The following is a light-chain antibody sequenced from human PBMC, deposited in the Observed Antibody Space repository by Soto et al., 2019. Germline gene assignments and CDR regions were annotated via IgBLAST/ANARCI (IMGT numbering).Light chain of an antibody. CDR3: QQYGSSGT. Sequence: EIVLTQSPGTLSLSPWEIATLSCRASQSVSRTYLAWYQQEPGQAPRLLIYGASNRATGIPDRFSGSGSGTDFTLTISRLEPEDFAVYYCQQYGSSGTFGQGTKVDI. V-gene: IGKV3-20*01. CDR1: QSVSRTY. J-gene: IGKJ1*01. CDR2: GAS.